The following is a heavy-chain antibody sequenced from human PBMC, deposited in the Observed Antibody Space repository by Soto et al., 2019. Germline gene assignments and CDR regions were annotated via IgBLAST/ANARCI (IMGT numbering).Heavy chain of an antibody. Sequence: SQTQSLTCTVSGGSISSISYYWVWIRQPPGKGLEWIGSIYYSGSTYYNPSLKSRVTISVDTSKNQFSLKLSSVTAADTAVYYCASVRGGYYYAMDVWGQGTTVTVSS. J-gene: IGHJ6*02. D-gene: IGHD3-10*02. CDR3: ASVRGGYYYAMDV. CDR1: GGSISSISYY. CDR2: IYYSGST. V-gene: IGHV4-39*01.